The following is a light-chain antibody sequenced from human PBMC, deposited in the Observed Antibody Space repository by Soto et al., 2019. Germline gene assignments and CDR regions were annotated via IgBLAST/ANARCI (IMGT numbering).Light chain of an antibody. Sequence: EIVWTQSPGTLSLSPGERATLSCRASQSFASNYLAWYQQKPGQAPRLLIYATSNRATGIPDRFSGSGSGTDFTLTISRLEPEDFAVYYCQHYGSSPLTFGGGTNVEIK. CDR3: QHYGSSPLT. V-gene: IGKV3-20*01. J-gene: IGKJ4*01. CDR1: QSFASNY. CDR2: ATS.